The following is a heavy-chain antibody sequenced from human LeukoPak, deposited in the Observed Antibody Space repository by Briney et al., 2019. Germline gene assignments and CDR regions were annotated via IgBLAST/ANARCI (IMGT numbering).Heavy chain of an antibody. D-gene: IGHD4-11*01. J-gene: IGHJ6*02. V-gene: IGHV4-4*07. CDR1: GGSISSYY. CDR3: ARERDYSNAYVMDV. Sequence: ALETLSLTCTVSGGSISSYYWSWIRQPAGKGLEWIGRFYTSGSTDYNPSLKSRVTMSVDTSTNQFSLRLSSVTAADTAVYYCARERDYSNAYVMDVWGQGTTVTVSS. CDR2: FYTSGST.